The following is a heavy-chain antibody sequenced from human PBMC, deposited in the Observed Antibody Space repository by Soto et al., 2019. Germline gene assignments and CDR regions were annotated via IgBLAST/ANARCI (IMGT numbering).Heavy chain of an antibody. J-gene: IGHJ5*02. D-gene: IGHD3-22*01. CDR1: GFTFDDFD. CDR2: INSRSTYA. CDR3: ARDLEGYYADL. V-gene: IGHV3-11*06. Sequence: QVHLVESGGGLAKPGGSMRLSCVASGFTFDDFDISWMRQAPGKGLEWISHINSRSTYANYSDSVKGRFTISRDNAKDAPSLQMNSVRVEDTAVYFCARDLEGYYADLWDPGTLVSVSS.